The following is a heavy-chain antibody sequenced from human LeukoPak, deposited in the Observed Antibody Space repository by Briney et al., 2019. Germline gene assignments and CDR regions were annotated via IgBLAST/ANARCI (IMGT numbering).Heavy chain of an antibody. CDR2: INPDNGGT. J-gene: IGHJ4*02. CDR3: ARDPSNSGYDYLYYFDY. CDR1: GYTFTGYY. V-gene: IGHV1-2*02. D-gene: IGHD5-12*01. Sequence: ASVKVSYKASGYTFTGYYMHWVRQAPGQGLEWMGWINPDNGGTNYAQKFQGRVTMTRDMSISTAYMELSRLRSDDTAVYYCARDPSNSGYDYLYYFDYWGQGTLVTVSS.